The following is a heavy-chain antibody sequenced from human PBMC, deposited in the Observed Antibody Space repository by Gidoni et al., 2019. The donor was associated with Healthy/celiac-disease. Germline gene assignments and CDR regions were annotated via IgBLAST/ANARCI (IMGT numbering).Heavy chain of an antibody. Sequence: QVQLQQWGAGLLTPSYPLSLTCAVYGGSFSGYYWSWIRQPPGKGLEWIGEINHSGSTNYNPSLKSRVTISVDTAKNQFSLKLSSVTAADTAVYYCARLSSTSYWFDPWGQGTLVTVSS. CDR1: GGSFSGYY. J-gene: IGHJ5*02. V-gene: IGHV4-34*01. CDR2: INHSGST. CDR3: ARLSSTSYWFDP. D-gene: IGHD2-2*01.